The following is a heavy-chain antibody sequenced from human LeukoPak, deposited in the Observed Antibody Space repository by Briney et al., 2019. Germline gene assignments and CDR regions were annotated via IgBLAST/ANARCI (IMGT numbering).Heavy chain of an antibody. CDR1: GGSISSGGYS. V-gene: IGHV4-30-2*01. D-gene: IGHD3-16*01. J-gene: IGHJ4*02. Sequence: SETLSLTCAVSGGSISSGGYSWSWIRQPPGKGLEWIGYIYHSGSTSYNPSLKCRVTISVDRSKNQFSLKLSSVTAADTAVYYCARVSGLIYDYWGQGTLVTVSS. CDR3: ARVSGLIYDY. CDR2: IYHSGST.